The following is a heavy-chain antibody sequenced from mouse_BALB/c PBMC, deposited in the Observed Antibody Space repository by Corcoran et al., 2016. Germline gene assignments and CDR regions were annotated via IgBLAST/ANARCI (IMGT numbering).Heavy chain of an antibody. J-gene: IGHJ2*01. Sequence: VQYVQEMTKPVVAVRISRKNSGYTFTTADMKRVKKMPGKGLKWIGWIKTHSGVPKYAEDFKGRFAFSLETSASIAYLQISNLKNEDTVTYFCASRGDGSFDYWGQGTTLTVSS. V-gene: IGHV9-4*02. CDR1: GYTFTTAD. CDR2: IKTHSGVP. D-gene: IGHD2-3*01. CDR3: ASRGDGSFDY.